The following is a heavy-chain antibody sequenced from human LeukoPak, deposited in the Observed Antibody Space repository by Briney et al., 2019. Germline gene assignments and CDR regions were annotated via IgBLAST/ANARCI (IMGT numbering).Heavy chain of an antibody. CDR3: ARDRVDCGGDCYGGYFDY. J-gene: IGHJ4*02. D-gene: IGHD2-21*02. Sequence: ASVKVSCKASGYTFTSYYMHWVRQAPGQGLEWMGIINPSGGSTSYARKFQGRVTMTRDTSTSTVYMELSSLRSEDTAVYYCARDRVDCGGDCYGGYFDYWGQGTLVTVSS. V-gene: IGHV1-46*01. CDR1: GYTFTSYY. CDR2: INPSGGST.